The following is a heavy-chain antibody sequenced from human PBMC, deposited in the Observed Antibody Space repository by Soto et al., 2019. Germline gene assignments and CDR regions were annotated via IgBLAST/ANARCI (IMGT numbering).Heavy chain of an antibody. J-gene: IGHJ4*02. Sequence: QVHLLQSGGGVVQPGKSLRLSCEGSGFMFKAYGMHWVRQGPGKGLEWLANIWNDGSNEYYADSVKGRFTISRDNAKNTLYLQMNSLRADDTGIYYCARDDTGGGLAYSLDYWGQGIQVTVSS. CDR3: ARDDTGGGLAYSLDY. D-gene: IGHD2-8*02. CDR2: IWNDGSNE. CDR1: GFMFKAYG. V-gene: IGHV3-33*01.